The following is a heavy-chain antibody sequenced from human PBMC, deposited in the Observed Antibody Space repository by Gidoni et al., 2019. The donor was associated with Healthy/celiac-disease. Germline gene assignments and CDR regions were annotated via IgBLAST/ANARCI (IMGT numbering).Heavy chain of an antibody. V-gene: IGHV3-23*04. J-gene: IGHJ5*02. Sequence: EVQRVESGGGLVQPGGSLRRSCAASGITFSSYAMSWVRQAPGKVLEGASAISGIGGSTYFADSVTGRFTTSRDHSKITLYLQMNSLRAEDTAVYYCAKGRGDILTGYYSWFDPWGQGTLVTVSS. CDR1: GITFSSYA. D-gene: IGHD3-9*01. CDR2: ISGIGGST. CDR3: AKGRGDILTGYYSWFDP.